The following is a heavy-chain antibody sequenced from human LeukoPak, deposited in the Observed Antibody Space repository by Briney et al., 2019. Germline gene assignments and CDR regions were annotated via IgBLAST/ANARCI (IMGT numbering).Heavy chain of an antibody. CDR3: ASYYSDAFDV. J-gene: IGHJ3*01. V-gene: IGHV3-11*04. CDR2: ISSTTGRII. D-gene: IGHD3-10*01. CDR1: GFTFSDYY. Sequence: GGSLRLSCASSGFTFSDYYMTWIRQAPGKGLEWLSYISSTTGRIIYYADSVKGRFTISRDNTKNSLFLQMVSLRVEDTAVYYCASYYSDAFDVWGQGTVVTVSS.